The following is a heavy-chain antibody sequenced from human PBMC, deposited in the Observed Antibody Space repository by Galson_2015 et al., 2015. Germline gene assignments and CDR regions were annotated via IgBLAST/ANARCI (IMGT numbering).Heavy chain of an antibody. CDR1: GYSFTSYW. Sequence: QSGAEVKKPGESLRISCTGSGYSFTSYWISWVRQMPGKGLEWMGRIDPSDSYTNYSPSFQGHVTISADKSISTAYLQWSSLKASDTAMYYCARLDAIAAAGNWYFDLWGRGTLVTVSS. V-gene: IGHV5-10-1*01. CDR2: IDPSDSYT. J-gene: IGHJ2*01. CDR3: ARLDAIAAAGNWYFDL. D-gene: IGHD6-13*01.